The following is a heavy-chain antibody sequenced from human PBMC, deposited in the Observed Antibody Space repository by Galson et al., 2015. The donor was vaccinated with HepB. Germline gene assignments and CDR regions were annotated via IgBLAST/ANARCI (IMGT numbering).Heavy chain of an antibody. Sequence: SMRLSCAASGSTFSYYGLRWVRQAPGNGRERAVVICTAGSNHYYADPARGRITISRDNSKNTLYLQMNSLRAEDTAVYYCSRDAHGDSGVGGGMDVWGQGTTVTVSS. J-gene: IGHJ6*02. CDR3: SRDAHGDSGVGGGMDV. D-gene: IGHD4-17*01. CDR2: ICTAGSNH. V-gene: IGHV3-33*01. CDR1: GSTFSYYG.